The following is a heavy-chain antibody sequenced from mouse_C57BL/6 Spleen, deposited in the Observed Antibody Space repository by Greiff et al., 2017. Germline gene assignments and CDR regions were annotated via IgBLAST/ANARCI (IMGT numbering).Heavy chain of an antibody. Sequence: EVMLVESGGGLVKPGGSLKLSCAASGFTFSDYGMHWVRQAPEKGLEWVAYISSGSSTIYYADTVKGRFTISRDNAKNTLFLQMTSLRSEDTAMYYCASRRYYAMDYWGQGTSVTVSS. V-gene: IGHV5-17*01. CDR2: ISSGSSTI. CDR1: GFTFSDYG. CDR3: ASRRYYAMDY. J-gene: IGHJ4*01.